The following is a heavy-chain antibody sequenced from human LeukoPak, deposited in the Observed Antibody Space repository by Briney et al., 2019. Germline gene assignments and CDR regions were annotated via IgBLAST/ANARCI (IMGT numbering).Heavy chain of an antibody. J-gene: IGHJ4*02. CDR1: GGSISSSNW. Sequence: SETLSLTCAVSGGSISSSNWWSWVRQPPGKGLEWIGEIYHSGSTNYNPSLKSRVTISVDKSKNQFSLKLSSVTAADTAVYYCAKEHKAGAHFDYWGQGTLVTVSS. CDR2: IYHSGST. D-gene: IGHD1-26*01. CDR3: AKEHKAGAHFDY. V-gene: IGHV4-4*02.